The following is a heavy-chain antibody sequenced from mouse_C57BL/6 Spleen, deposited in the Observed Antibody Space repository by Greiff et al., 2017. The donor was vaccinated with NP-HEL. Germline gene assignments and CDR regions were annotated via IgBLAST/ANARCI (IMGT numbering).Heavy chain of an antibody. V-gene: IGHV1-82*01. Sequence: VQLQQSGPELVKPGASVKISCKASGYAFSSSWMNWVKQRPGKGLEWIGRIYPGDGDTNYNGKFKGKATLTADKSSSTAYMQLSSLTSEDSAVYFCARAKTAQASFDYWGQGTTLTVSS. CDR1: GYAFSSSW. CDR2: IYPGDGDT. CDR3: ARAKTAQASFDY. J-gene: IGHJ2*01. D-gene: IGHD3-2*02.